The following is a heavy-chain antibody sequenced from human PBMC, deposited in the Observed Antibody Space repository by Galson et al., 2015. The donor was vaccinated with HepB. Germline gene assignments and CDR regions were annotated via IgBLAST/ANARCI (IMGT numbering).Heavy chain of an antibody. CDR1: GFTFSSYD. CDR2: IGTAGDT. J-gene: IGHJ4*02. D-gene: IGHD5-12*01. Sequence: SLRLSCAASGFTFSSYDMHWVRQATGKGLEWVSAIGTAGDTYYPGSVKGRFTISRENAKNSLYLQMNSLRAGDTAVYYCARSRPGGYSGYLIPTLDYWGQGTLVTVSS. V-gene: IGHV3-13*04. CDR3: ARSRPGGYSGYLIPTLDY.